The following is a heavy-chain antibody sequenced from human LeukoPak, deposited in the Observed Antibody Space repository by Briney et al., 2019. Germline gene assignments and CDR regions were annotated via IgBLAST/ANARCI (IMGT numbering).Heavy chain of an antibody. CDR1: GYTFTAYY. V-gene: IGHV1-2*02. Sequence: ASVKVSCKASGYTFTAYYIHWVRQAPGQGLEWMGWIKPNSGDTKSAQDFQGRLTMTRDTSISTAYMELSSLRSEDTAVYYCARESSSGYDSGAFDIWGQGTMVTVSS. CDR2: IKPNSGDT. D-gene: IGHD5-12*01. J-gene: IGHJ3*02. CDR3: ARESSSGYDSGAFDI.